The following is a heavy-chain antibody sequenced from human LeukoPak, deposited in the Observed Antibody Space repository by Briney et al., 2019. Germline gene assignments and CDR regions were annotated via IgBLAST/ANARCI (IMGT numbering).Heavy chain of an antibody. J-gene: IGHJ5*02. V-gene: IGHV4-39*07. CDR1: GGSISSSSYY. CDR3: ARGHIVVVVAATPANWFDP. Sequence: SETLSLTCTVSGGSISSSSYYWGWIRQPPGKGLEWIGSIYYSGSTYYNPSLKSRVTISVDTSKNQFSLKLSSVTAADTAVYYCARGHIVVVVAATPANWFDPWGQGTLVTVSS. D-gene: IGHD2-15*01. CDR2: IYYSGST.